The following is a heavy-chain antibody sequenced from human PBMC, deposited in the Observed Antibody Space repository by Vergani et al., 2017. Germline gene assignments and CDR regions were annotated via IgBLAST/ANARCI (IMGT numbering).Heavy chain of an antibody. CDR3: ARDFLTRVTTLDYYYMGV. CDR1: GFPFSDYG. Sequence: VQLVESGGVVVQPGRSLRLSCSAAGFPFSDYGVHWVRQAPGKGLEWVSVISYDGNKKNYADSVKGRFTISRDNSKNTLYLEMNALRAEDTAVYYCARDFLTRVTTLDYYYMGVWGKGTTVTVSS. CDR2: ISYDGNKK. D-gene: IGHD1-1*01. V-gene: IGHV3-30*03. J-gene: IGHJ6*03.